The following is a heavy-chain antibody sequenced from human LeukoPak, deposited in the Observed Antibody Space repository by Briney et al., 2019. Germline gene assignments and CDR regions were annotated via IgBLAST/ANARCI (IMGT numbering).Heavy chain of an antibody. V-gene: IGHV3-30*02. CDR3: AKDIVVVPAAPGDPLAAFDI. Sequence: GGSLRLSCAASGFTFSRYWMSWVRQAPGKGLEWVAFIRYDGSNKYYADSVKGRFTISRDNSKNTLYLQMNSLRAEDTAVYYCAKDIVVVPAAPGDPLAAFDIWGQGTMVTVSS. J-gene: IGHJ3*02. D-gene: IGHD2-2*01. CDR2: IRYDGSNK. CDR1: GFTFSRYW.